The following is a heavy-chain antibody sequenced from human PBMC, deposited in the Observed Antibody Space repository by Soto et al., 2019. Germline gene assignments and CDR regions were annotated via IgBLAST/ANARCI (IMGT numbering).Heavy chain of an antibody. J-gene: IGHJ5*02. D-gene: IGHD2-21*02. CDR2: IYHSGST. Sequence: QLQLQESGSGLVKPSQTLSLTCAVSGGSISSGGYSWSWIRQPPGKGLEWIGYIYHSGSTYYNPSLKSGVTPSVDRSKNQSSLKLSSVTAADTAVYYCARVAYCGGDCYRGFDPWGQGTLVTVSS. CDR1: GGSISSGGYS. CDR3: ARVAYCGGDCYRGFDP. V-gene: IGHV4-30-2*01.